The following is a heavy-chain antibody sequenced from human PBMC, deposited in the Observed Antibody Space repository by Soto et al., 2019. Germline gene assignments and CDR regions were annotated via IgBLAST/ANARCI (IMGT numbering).Heavy chain of an antibody. CDR3: ARRTRGFGELKGWFDP. CDR2: INHRGSS. Sequence: SETLSLTCAVSGGSFTDYFWTWIRQAPGKGLEWIGEINHRGSSNENPSLKSRVTMSVDASTNQFSLQLTSVIAADTAVYYCARRTRGFGELKGWFDPWGQGTLVTVSS. D-gene: IGHD3-10*01. CDR1: GGSFTDYF. J-gene: IGHJ5*02. V-gene: IGHV4-34*01.